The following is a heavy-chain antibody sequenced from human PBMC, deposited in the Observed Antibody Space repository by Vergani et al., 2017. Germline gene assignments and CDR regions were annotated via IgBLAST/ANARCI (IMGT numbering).Heavy chain of an antibody. J-gene: IGHJ6*02. Sequence: QVQLVQSGAEVKKPGASVKVSCKASGYTFTSYYMHWVRQAPGQGLEWMGIINPSGGSTSYAQKFQGRVTMTRDTSTSTVYMELSSLRSEDTAVYYCAAELSDYGSGIHYYGMDVWGQGTTVTVSS. CDR1: GYTFTSYY. CDR2: INPSGGST. V-gene: IGHV1-46*01. CDR3: AAELSDYGSGIHYYGMDV. D-gene: IGHD3-10*01.